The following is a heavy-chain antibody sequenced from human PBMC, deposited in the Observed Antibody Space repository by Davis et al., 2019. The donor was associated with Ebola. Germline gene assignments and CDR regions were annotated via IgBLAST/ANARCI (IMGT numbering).Heavy chain of an antibody. V-gene: IGHV3-73*01. CDR1: GFTFSGSA. Sequence: GESLKISCAASGFTFSGSAMHWVRQASGKGLEWVGRIRSKASSYATAYAASVKGRFTISRDDSKNTAYLQMNSLKTEDTAVYYCTQTVGAIDYWGQGTLVTVSS. J-gene: IGHJ4*02. CDR3: TQTVGAIDY. D-gene: IGHD1-26*01. CDR2: IRSKASSYAT.